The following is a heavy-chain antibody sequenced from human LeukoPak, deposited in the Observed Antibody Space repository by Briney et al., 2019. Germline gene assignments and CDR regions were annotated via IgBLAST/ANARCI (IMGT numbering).Heavy chain of an antibody. V-gene: IGHV1-46*01. CDR3: ARAGVLVWFAELLHYYYYMDV. CDR1: GYTFTGYY. D-gene: IGHD3-10*01. Sequence: ASVKVSCKASGYTFTGYYMHWVRQAPGQGLEWMGIINPSGGSTSYAQKFQGRITVTRDMSTSTVYMELSSLRSEDTAVYYCARAGVLVWFAELLHYYYYMDVWGKGTTVTVSS. J-gene: IGHJ6*03. CDR2: INPSGGST.